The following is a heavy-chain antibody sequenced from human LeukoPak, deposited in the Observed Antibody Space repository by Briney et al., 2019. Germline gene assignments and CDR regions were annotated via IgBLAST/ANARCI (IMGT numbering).Heavy chain of an antibody. CDR1: GFTFSSYG. D-gene: IGHD3-3*01. J-gene: IGHJ4*02. V-gene: IGHV3-30*18. Sequence: GGSLRLSCAASGFTFSSYGKHWVRQAPGKGLEWVAVISYDGSNKYYADSVKGRFTISRDNSKNTLYLQMNSLRAEDTAVYYCANFLPDFWSGYYDYWGQGTLVTVSS. CDR3: ANFLPDFWSGYYDY. CDR2: ISYDGSNK.